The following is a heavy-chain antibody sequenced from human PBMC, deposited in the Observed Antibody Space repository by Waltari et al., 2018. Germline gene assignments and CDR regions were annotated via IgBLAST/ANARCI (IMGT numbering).Heavy chain of an antibody. D-gene: IGHD2-21*01. V-gene: IGHV3-64*01. CDR3: ARSPDQPDSLDYYMDV. Sequence: EVQLVESGGGLVQPGGSLRLSCAASGFSFSMYAVHWVRQAPGKGLEYVSAISSNGVSTYYANSMKGRLSISRDNSKNTLYLQMGSLRAEDMAVYYCARSPDQPDSLDYYMDVWGKGTTVTVSS. CDR2: ISSNGVST. CDR1: GFSFSMYA. J-gene: IGHJ6*03.